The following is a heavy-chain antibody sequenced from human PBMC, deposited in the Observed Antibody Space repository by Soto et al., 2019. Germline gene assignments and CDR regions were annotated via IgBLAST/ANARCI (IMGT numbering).Heavy chain of an antibody. CDR3: ARAIITMVRGAPSDWFDP. J-gene: IGHJ5*02. CDR2: IYYSGST. V-gene: IGHV4-31*03. Sequence: SETLSLTCTVSGGSISSVGYYWSWIRQHPGKGLEWIGYIYYSGSTYYNPSLKSRVTISVDTSKNQFSLKLSSVTAADTAVYYCARAIITMVRGAPSDWFDPWGQGTLVTVSS. D-gene: IGHD3-10*01. CDR1: GGSISSVGYY.